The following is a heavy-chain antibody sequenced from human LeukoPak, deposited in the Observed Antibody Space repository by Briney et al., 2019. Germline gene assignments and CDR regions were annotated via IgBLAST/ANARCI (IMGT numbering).Heavy chain of an antibody. V-gene: IGHV3-23*01. CDR1: GFTFSSYA. J-gene: IGHJ3*02. Sequence: GGSLSLSCSASGFTFSSYAMSWVRQAPGKGLEWVSAISGSGGSTYYADSVKGRFTISRDNSKNTLYLQMNSLRAEDTAVYYCAKDTYYDSSGCFDIWGQGTMVTVSS. CDR3: AKDTYYDSSGCFDI. D-gene: IGHD3-22*01. CDR2: ISGSGGST.